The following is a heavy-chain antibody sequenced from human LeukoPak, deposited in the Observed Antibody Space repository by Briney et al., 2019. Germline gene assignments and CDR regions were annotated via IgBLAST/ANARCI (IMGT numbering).Heavy chain of an antibody. CDR2: VTGRGDTT. D-gene: IGHD1-26*01. J-gene: IGHJ4*02. V-gene: IGHV3-11*01. CDR3: VRVHEQGGFFDN. Sequence: PGGSLRLSCAASGFTFTGYYMSWVPRAPGKGREWVSYVTGRGDTTHYADSVKGRFTISRDNAKNSLFLQMNSLRVDDTAVYYCVRVHEQGGFFDNWGQGTLVTVSS. CDR1: GFTFTGYY.